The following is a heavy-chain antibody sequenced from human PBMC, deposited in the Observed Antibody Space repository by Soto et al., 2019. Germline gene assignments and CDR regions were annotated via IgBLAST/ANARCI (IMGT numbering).Heavy chain of an antibody. D-gene: IGHD2-15*01. CDR3: ATGRSGGPRFDP. CDR1: GGSISSYY. CDR2: IYYSGST. J-gene: IGHJ5*02. V-gene: IGHV4-59*01. Sequence: SETLSLTCTVSGGSISSYYWSWIRPPPGKGLEWIGYIYYSGSTNYNPSLKSRVTISVDTSMNHFSLKLSSVSAADTAVYYCATGRSGGPRFDPWGQGTLVTVSS.